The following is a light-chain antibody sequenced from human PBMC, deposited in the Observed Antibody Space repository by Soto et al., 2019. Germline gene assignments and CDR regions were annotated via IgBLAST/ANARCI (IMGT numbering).Light chain of an antibody. CDR3: QQYNSYSLT. V-gene: IGKV1-5*01. J-gene: IGKJ4*01. CDR2: DAS. CDR1: QSISSR. Sequence: IQMTQSPSSLSASVGDRVTITCRASQSISSRLAWYQQKPGKAPKILIYDASNLESGVPSRFSGGGSGTEFTLTISSLQPDDFATYYCQQYNSYSLTFGGGTKVEIK.